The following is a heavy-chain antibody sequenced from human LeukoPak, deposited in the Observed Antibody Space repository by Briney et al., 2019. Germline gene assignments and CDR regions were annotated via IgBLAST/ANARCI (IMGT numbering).Heavy chain of an antibody. Sequence: SETLSLTCTVSGGSISSGTYYWGWVRQPPGKRLEWIGSIYYSGSTSYNPSLKCRVTISVDTSKNQFSLKLDSVTAADTAVYYCARNASDSGTSYFDYWGQGTLVTVSS. CDR3: ARNASDSGTSYFDY. V-gene: IGHV4-39*01. CDR2: IYYSGST. J-gene: IGHJ4*02. CDR1: GGSISSGTYY. D-gene: IGHD1-26*01.